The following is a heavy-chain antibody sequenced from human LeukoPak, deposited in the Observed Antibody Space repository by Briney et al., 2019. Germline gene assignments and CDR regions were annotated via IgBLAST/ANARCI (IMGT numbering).Heavy chain of an antibody. CDR2: IRYDGSNK. CDR3: AKDDYVWGSYRHFDY. J-gene: IGHJ4*02. Sequence: GGSLRLSCAASGFTFSSYGMHWVRQAPGKGLEWVAFIRYDGSNKYYADSVKGRFTISRDNSKNTLYLQMNSLRAEDTAVYYCAKDDYVWGSYRHFDYWGQGTLVTVSS. CDR1: GFTFSSYG. D-gene: IGHD3-16*02. V-gene: IGHV3-30*02.